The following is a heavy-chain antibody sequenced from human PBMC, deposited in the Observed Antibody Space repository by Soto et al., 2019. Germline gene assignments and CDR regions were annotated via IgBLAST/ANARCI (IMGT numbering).Heavy chain of an antibody. J-gene: IGHJ4*02. CDR2: IFSNDEK. Sequence: QVTLKESGPVLVKPTETLTLTCTVSGFSLSNARMGVSWIRQPPGKALEWLAHIFSNDEKSYSTSLKSRLTISKDTSKSQVVLTMTNMDLVDTATYYCARIVSWYDFWSGYDWGQGTLVTVSS. CDR3: ARIVSWYDFWSGYD. V-gene: IGHV2-26*01. D-gene: IGHD3-3*01. CDR1: GFSLSNARMG.